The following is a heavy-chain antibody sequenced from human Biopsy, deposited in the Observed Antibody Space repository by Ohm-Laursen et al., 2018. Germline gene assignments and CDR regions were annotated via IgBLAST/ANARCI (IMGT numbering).Heavy chain of an antibody. CDR2: IYDRGSTA. CDR1: GDSISSYY. V-gene: IGHV4-59*07. D-gene: IGHD6-19*01. CDR3: ARGMRSSGWPYFDS. J-gene: IGHJ4*02. Sequence: SDTLSLTCTVSGDSISSYYWSWIRQPPGQGLEYIGYIYDRGSTANYNPSLESRVTMSVDMPKNQFSLKLSSVTAADTAIYYCARGMRSSGWPYFDSWGQGTLVTVSS.